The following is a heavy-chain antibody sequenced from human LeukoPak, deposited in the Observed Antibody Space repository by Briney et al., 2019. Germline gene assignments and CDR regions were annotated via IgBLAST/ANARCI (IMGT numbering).Heavy chain of an antibody. CDR1: VFTCNSYG. D-gene: IGHD3-10*01. V-gene: IGHV3-30*18. J-gene: IGHJ4*02. CDR2: ISHDGSNK. Sequence: GMSLRLSCAASVFTCNSYGMHWVPKAPGKGLEWVTVISHDGSNKYYTDSVKGRFAISRDNSKNTLYLQMNSQRAEDTAVYYCAKDLHGSGTFDYWGQGALVTVSS. CDR3: AKDLHGSGTFDY.